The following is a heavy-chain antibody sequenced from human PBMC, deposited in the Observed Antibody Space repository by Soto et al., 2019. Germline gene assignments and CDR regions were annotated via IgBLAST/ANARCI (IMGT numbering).Heavy chain of an antibody. CDR1: GGSFSGYY. Sequence: TSETLSLTCAVYGGSFSGYYWSWIRQPPGKGLEWIGEINHSGSTNYNPSLKSRVTISVDTSKNQFSLKLSSVTAADTAVYYCARTKWLTGPFDYWGQGTLVTVSS. J-gene: IGHJ4*02. CDR3: ARTKWLTGPFDY. CDR2: INHSGST. D-gene: IGHD3-22*01. V-gene: IGHV4-34*01.